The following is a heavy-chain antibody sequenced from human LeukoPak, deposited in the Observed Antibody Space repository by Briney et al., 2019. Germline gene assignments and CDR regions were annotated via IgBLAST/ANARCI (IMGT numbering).Heavy chain of an antibody. CDR1: GFTFSSYG. D-gene: IGHD3-22*01. Sequence: GRSLRLSCAASGFTFSSYGMHWVRQAPSKGLEWVAVIWYDGSNKYYADSVKGRFTISRDNAKNSLYLQMNSLRAEDTAVYYCAREWGDYYDSSGYPLPDYWGQGTLVTVSS. J-gene: IGHJ4*02. CDR3: AREWGDYYDSSGYPLPDY. V-gene: IGHV3-33*01. CDR2: IWYDGSNK.